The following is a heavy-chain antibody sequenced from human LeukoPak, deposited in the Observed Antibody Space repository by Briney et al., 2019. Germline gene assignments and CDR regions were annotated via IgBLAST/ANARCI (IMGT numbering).Heavy chain of an antibody. CDR3: ARGGVWYFDL. J-gene: IGHJ2*01. D-gene: IGHD3-16*01. V-gene: IGHV4-59*11. CDR2: IHLSGST. Sequence: SETLSLTCTVSGGSISFHYWSWIRQPPGKGLEWIGYIHLSGSTYYDPSLRSRVTISGDTSKNQFSLRLNSVTAADTAVYYCARGGVWYFDLWDRGTLVTVSS. CDR1: GGSISFHY.